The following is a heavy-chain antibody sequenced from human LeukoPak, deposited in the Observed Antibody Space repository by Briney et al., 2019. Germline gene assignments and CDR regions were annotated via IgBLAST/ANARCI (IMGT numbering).Heavy chain of an antibody. CDR3: ARDGFLGPLIAYLDY. Sequence: PGGSLRLSCAASGFTFSSHWMHWVRLGPGKGLEWVGQLKGDGSRANYADAVKGRFTISRDNSKNTLYLQMNSLSAEDTAVYYCARDGFLGPLIAYLDYWGQGTPVTVSS. V-gene: IGHV3-74*01. J-gene: IGHJ4*02. CDR2: LKGDGSRA. CDR1: GFTFSSHW. D-gene: IGHD2/OR15-2a*01.